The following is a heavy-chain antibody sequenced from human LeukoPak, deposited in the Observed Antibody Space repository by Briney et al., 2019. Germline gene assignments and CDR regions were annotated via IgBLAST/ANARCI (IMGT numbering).Heavy chain of an antibody. CDR1: GYTFTGYY. D-gene: IGHD2-21*01. V-gene: IGHV1-2*02. CDR2: INPNSGGT. J-gene: IGHJ4*02. Sequence: GASVKVSCKASGYTFTGYYMHWVRQAPGQGLEWMGWINPNSGGTNYAQKFQGRVTMTRDTSISTAYMELSRLRSDDTAVYYCARDFVWSQENDYFDYWGQGTLVTVSS. CDR3: ARDFVWSQENDYFDY.